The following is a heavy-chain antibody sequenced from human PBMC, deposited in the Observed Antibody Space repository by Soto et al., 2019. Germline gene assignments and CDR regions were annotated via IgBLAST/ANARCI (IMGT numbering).Heavy chain of an antibody. CDR2: IWYDGSNK. J-gene: IGHJ6*02. Sequence: QVQLVESGGGVVQPGRSLRLSCAASGFTFSSYGMHWVRQAPGKGLEWVAVIWYDGSNKYYADSVKGRFTISRDNSKNTLYLQMNSLRAEDTAVYYCARDPGACGGDCYSIGYYYYYGMEVWGQGTTVTVSS. V-gene: IGHV3-33*01. CDR3: ARDPGACGGDCYSIGYYYYYGMEV. D-gene: IGHD2-21*02. CDR1: GFTFSSYG.